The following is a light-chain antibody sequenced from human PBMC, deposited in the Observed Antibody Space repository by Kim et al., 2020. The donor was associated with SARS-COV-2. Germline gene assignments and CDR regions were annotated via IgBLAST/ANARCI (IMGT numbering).Light chain of an antibody. J-gene: IGLJ3*02. CDR3: AAWDDSLSGPV. Sequence: GQRVTISGSGSSSNIGSNYVYWYQQLPGTAPKLLIYRNNQRPSGVPDRFSGSKSGTSASLVISGLRSEDEADYYCAAWDDSLSGPVFGGGTQLTVL. CDR1: SSNIGSNY. V-gene: IGLV1-47*01. CDR2: RNN.